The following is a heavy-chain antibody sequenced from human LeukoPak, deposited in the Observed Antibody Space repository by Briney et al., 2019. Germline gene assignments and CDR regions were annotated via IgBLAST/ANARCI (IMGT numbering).Heavy chain of an antibody. CDR1: GFTFSSYS. CDR2: IRSSSSYI. J-gene: IGHJ4*02. D-gene: IGHD3-10*01. CDR3: ASSFYGSGSYSFDY. Sequence: GGSLRLSCAASGFTFSSYSMNWVRQAPGKGLEWVSSIRSSSSYIYYADSVKGRFTISRDNAKNSLYLQMNSLRAEDTAVYYCASSFYGSGSYSFDYWGQGTLVTVSS. V-gene: IGHV3-21*01.